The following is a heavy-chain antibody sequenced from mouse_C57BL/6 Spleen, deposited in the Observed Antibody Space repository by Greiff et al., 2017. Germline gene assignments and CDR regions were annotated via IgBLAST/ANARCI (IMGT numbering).Heavy chain of an antibody. J-gene: IGHJ3*01. CDR2: IYPGDGDT. V-gene: IGHV1-80*01. Sequence: QVQLKQSGAELVKPGASVKISCTASGYAFSSYWMNWVKQRPGKGLEWIGQIYPGDGDTNYNGKFKGKATLTADKSSSTAYMQLSSLTSEDSAVYFCARDYYGSSLAYWGQGTLVTVSA. CDR3: ARDYYGSSLAY. D-gene: IGHD1-1*01. CDR1: GYAFSSYW.